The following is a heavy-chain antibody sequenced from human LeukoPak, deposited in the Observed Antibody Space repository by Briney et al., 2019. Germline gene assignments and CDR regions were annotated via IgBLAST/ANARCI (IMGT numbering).Heavy chain of an antibody. CDR3: ARELGVGVIGDAFDM. CDR2: INTDGTRT. V-gene: IGHV3-74*01. D-gene: IGHD3-22*01. J-gene: IGHJ3*02. CDR1: GFSFRNYW. Sequence: GSPGLSRSASGFSFRNYWMHLGRPAPGKGLVWVSHINTDGTRTSYADSVKGRFTISRDNAKNTLSLQMDSLGTEDTAVYYCARELGVGVIGDAFDMWGQGTMVTVSS.